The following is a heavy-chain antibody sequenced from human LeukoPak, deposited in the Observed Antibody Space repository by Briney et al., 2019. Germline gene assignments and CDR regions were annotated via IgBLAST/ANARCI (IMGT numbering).Heavy chain of an antibody. CDR1: GDSISGFY. J-gene: IGHJ4*02. V-gene: IGHV4-59*01. CDR3: ASSVVAATRIYFDY. D-gene: IGHD2-15*01. CDR2: IYYSGST. Sequence: SETLSLTCTVSGDSISGFYWSWIRQPPGKGLEWIGYIYYSGSTNYNPSLKSRVTILIDTSKNQFSQKLSSVTAADTAVYYCASSVVAATRIYFDYWGQGTLVTVSS.